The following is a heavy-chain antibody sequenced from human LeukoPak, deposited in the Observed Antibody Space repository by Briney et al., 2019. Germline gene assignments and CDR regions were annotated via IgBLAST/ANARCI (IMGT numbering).Heavy chain of an antibody. J-gene: IGHJ4*02. CDR3: AKDETYGDYVRGPLDC. V-gene: IGHV3-23*01. CDR1: GFTFSNYA. D-gene: IGHD4-17*01. CDR2: TSRGGGNT. Sequence: PGGSLRLSCGASGFTFSNYAMSWVRQAPGKGLEWVSATSRGGGNTVYADSVKGRITRCRDNSKNTLFLQMNSLRAEDTAVYYCAKDETYGDYVRGPLDCWGQGNLVTVPS.